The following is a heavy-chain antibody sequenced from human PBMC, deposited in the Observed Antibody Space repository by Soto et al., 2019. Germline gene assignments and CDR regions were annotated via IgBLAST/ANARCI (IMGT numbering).Heavy chain of an antibody. CDR3: ARCVRRDYDFWSGPSDYYMDV. Sequence: PGGSLRLSCAASGFTVSSNYMSWVRQAPGKGLEWVSVIYSGGSTYYADSVKGRFTISRHNSKNTLYLQMNSLRAEDTAVYYCARCVRRDYDFWSGPSDYYMDVWGKGTTVTVSS. CDR2: IYSGGST. V-gene: IGHV3-53*04. CDR1: GFTVSSNY. J-gene: IGHJ6*03. D-gene: IGHD3-3*01.